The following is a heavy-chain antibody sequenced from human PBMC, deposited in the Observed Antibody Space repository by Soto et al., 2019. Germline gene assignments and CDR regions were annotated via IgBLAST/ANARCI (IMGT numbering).Heavy chain of an antibody. V-gene: IGHV3-21*01. Sequence: GGSLRLSCAASGFSFSGYNMNWVRQAPGKGLEWVSSISGDSNYIYYADSVQGRFTISRDNAKNSVYLQMNSLRAEDTAVYYCARVVYFDRSAYGLWGQGTMVTVSS. CDR2: ISGDSNYI. CDR3: ARVVYFDRSAYGL. CDR1: GFSFSGYN. D-gene: IGHD3-22*01. J-gene: IGHJ3*01.